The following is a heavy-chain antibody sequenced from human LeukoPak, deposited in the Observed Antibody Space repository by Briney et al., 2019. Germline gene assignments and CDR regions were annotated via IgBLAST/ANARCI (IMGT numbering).Heavy chain of an antibody. CDR3: ARDARWSRKGSAVDY. CDR2: IYYSGST. V-gene: IGHV4-31*03. CDR1: GSISSGDYY. Sequence: SETLSLTSTVSGSISSGDYYWSWIRQHPGKGLEWIGYIYYSGSTYYNPSLKSRVTISVDTSKNEFSLSLSSVTAADTAVYYCARDARWSRKGSAVDYWGQGTLVTVSS. J-gene: IGHJ4*02. D-gene: IGHD4-23*01.